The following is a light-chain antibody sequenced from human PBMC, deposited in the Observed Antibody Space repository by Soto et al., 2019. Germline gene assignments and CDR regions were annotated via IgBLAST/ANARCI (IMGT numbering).Light chain of an antibody. CDR1: QSVSTNY. CDR2: GAS. J-gene: IGKJ1*01. Sequence: EIVLTQSPGTLSLSPGERATLSCRASQSVSTNYLAWYQRTPGQPPRLLIYGASSRATDIPDRFSGSGSVTDFTLTITRLEPEDFAVYYCQQYGSSPPTFGQGTKVEL. CDR3: QQYGSSPPT. V-gene: IGKV3-20*01.